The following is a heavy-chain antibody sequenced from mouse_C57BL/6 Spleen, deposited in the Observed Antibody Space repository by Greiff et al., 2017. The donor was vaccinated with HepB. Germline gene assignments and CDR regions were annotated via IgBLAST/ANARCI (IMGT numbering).Heavy chain of an antibody. CDR1: GYTFTSYG. Sequence: VQLQQSGAELARPGASVKLSCKASGYTFTSYGISWVKQRTGQGLEWIGEIYPRSGNTYYNEKFKGKATLTADKSSSTAYMELRSLTSEDSAVYFCASQKDYGSSPFDYWGQGTTLTVSS. CDR3: ASQKDYGSSPFDY. D-gene: IGHD1-1*01. CDR2: IYPRSGNT. J-gene: IGHJ2*01. V-gene: IGHV1-81*01.